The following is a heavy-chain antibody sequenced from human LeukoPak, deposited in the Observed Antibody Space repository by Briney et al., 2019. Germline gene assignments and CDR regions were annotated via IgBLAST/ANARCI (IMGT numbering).Heavy chain of an antibody. CDR3: ARESSNPHYHFDC. CDR1: GFTFNNCP. J-gene: IGHJ4*02. D-gene: IGHD1-26*01. Sequence: GGSLRLSCAASGFTFNNCPMHWVRQAPGKGLEWVALISYDGSNTYYPDSVKGRFTISRDNSKNTLYLQMNSLRAEDTAVYYCARESSNPHYHFDCWGQGTLVTVSS. V-gene: IGHV3-30-3*01. CDR2: ISYDGSNT.